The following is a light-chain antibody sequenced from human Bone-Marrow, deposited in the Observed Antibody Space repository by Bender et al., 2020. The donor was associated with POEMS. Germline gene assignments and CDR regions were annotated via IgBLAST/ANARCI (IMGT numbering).Light chain of an antibody. J-gene: IGLJ2*01. V-gene: IGLV2-11*01. CDR2: DVS. Sequence: SALTQPPSASGSPGQSVTISCTGTSSDIGGYNYVSWYQQHPGKAPKLMIYDVSKRPSGVPDRFSGSKSGNTASLTISGLQAEDEADYYCCSYAGSYTSLFGGGTKLTVL. CDR1: SSDIGGYNY. CDR3: CSYAGSYTSL.